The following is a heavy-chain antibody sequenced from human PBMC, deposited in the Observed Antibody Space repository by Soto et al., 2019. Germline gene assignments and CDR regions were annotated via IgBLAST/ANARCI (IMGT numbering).Heavy chain of an antibody. Sequence: DVQLLESGGGLVQPEGSLRLSCAASGFTFSSYAMGWVLQGAGKGLEWVAVVSIGGSTHYADSVRGRFTISRDNSKNTLSLQMNSLTAEDTAVYFCAKRRGAGGHFDYWGQGALVTVSS. J-gene: IGHJ4*02. CDR1: GFTFSSYA. CDR3: AKRRGAGGHFDY. CDR2: VSIGGST. D-gene: IGHD2-15*01. V-gene: IGHV3-23*01.